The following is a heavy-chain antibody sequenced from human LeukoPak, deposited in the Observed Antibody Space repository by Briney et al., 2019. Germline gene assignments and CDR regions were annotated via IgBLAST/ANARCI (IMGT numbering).Heavy chain of an antibody. CDR1: GFTFSNAW. CDR3: TTDQQESYYDSSGYSD. D-gene: IGHD3-22*01. Sequence: GGSLRLSCAASGFTFSNAWMSWVRQAPGKGLEWVGRIKSKTDGGTTDYAAPVKGRFTISRDDSKNTLYLQMNSLKTEDTAVYYCTTDQQESYYDSSGYSDWGQGTLVTVSS. V-gene: IGHV3-15*01. J-gene: IGHJ4*02. CDR2: IKSKTDGGTT.